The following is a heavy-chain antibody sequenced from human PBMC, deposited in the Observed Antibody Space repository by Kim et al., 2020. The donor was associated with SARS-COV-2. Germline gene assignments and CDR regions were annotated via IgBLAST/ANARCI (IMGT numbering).Heavy chain of an antibody. J-gene: IGHJ4*02. V-gene: IGHV4-4*02. CDR2: SSHSGSI. Sequence: SETLSLTCAVSGTSISSSDWWTWVRQSPGKGLEWIGESSHSGSINYNPSLKTRVTISVDTSKNQYSLNLYSVTAADTARYYCARLKKSDTPGGYFRFDYWGQGTLVTVSA. D-gene: IGHD3-10*01. CDR1: GTSISSSDW. CDR3: ARLKKSDTPGGYFRFDY.